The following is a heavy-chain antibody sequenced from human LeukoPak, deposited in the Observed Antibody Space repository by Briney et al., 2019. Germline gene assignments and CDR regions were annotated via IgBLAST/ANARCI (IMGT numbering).Heavy chain of an antibody. J-gene: IGHJ4*02. CDR2: ISYDGSNK. CDR3: AKEGAYSGSYLSY. Sequence: PGGSLRLSCAASGFTFSSYGMHWVRQAPGKGLEWVAVISYDGSNKYYADSVKGRFTISRDNSKNTLYLQMNSLRAEDTAVYYCAKEGAYSGSYLSYWGQGTLVTVSS. V-gene: IGHV3-30*18. D-gene: IGHD1-26*01. CDR1: GFTFSSYG.